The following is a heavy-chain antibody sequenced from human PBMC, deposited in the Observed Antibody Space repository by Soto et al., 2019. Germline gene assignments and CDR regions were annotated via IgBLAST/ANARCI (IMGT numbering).Heavy chain of an antibody. J-gene: IGHJ4*02. Sequence: GESLKISCQGSGYSFTTYWIAWVRQMPGKGLEWMGIIYPGDSDTKYTPSFQGQVTMSADKSTNTAYLQWSSLKASDTAMYYCARHGPLLYIAEFTYHFDFWGQGTPVTVSS. CDR3: ARHGPLLYIAEFTYHFDF. CDR1: GYSFTTYW. D-gene: IGHD3-10*01. V-gene: IGHV5-51*01. CDR2: IYPGDSDT.